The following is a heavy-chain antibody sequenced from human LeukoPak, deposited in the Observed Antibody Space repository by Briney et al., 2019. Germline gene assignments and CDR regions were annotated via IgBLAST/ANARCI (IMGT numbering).Heavy chain of an antibody. V-gene: IGHV1-8*01. J-gene: IGHJ4*02. Sequence: ASVKVSCKASGYTFTSYDINWVRQATGQGLEWMGWMNPNSGNTGYAPKFQGRVTMTRNTSISAAYMELSSLRSDDTAVNYCARGLRGRSEPFDYWGQGTLVTVSS. CDR3: ARGLRGRSEPFDY. CDR1: GYTFTSYD. CDR2: MNPNSGNT.